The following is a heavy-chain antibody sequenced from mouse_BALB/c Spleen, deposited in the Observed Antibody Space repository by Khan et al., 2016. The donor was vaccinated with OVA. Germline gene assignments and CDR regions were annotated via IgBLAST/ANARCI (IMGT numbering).Heavy chain of an antibody. V-gene: IGHV3-2*02. J-gene: IGHJ2*01. D-gene: IGHD1-2*01. CDR2: ISYSGST. Sequence: EVQLQESGPGLVKPSQSLSLTCTVTGYSITSGYGWNWIRQFPGNQLDWMGYISYSGSTNYNPSLKSRTSITLDTSKHQSFLQLNFVTTEDAATYSGAGTAWLKYWGQGTTLTVSS. CDR3: AGTAWLKY. CDR1: GYSITSGYG.